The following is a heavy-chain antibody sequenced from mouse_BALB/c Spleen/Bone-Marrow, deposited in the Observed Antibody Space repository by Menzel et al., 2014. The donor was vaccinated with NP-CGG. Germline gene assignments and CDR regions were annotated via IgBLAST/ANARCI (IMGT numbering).Heavy chain of an antibody. J-gene: IGHJ4*01. D-gene: IGHD2-4*01. CDR1: GFSLPRFG. CDR2: IWAGGTT. CDR3: ARGDYDYAMDY. V-gene: IGHV2-9*02. Sequence: VKLVESGPGLVAPSESLSITCTVSGFSLPRFGVHWVRQPPGKGLEWLGIIWAGGTTNYNSALMSRLSISKDNSKSQVFLKMNRLQTDDTAMYYCARGDYDYAMDYWGQGTPLTVSS.